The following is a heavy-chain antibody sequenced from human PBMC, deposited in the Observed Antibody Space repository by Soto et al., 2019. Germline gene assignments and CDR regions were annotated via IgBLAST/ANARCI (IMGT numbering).Heavy chain of an antibody. D-gene: IGHD4-17*01. J-gene: IGHJ1*01. V-gene: IGHV1-18*01. Sequence: QVQLGQSGAEVKKPGASVKVSCKASGYTFTSYGISWVRQAPGQGLEWMGWISAYNGNTNYAQKLQGRVTMTTDTSTSTAYMELRSLRSDDTAVYYCATGDHDYGEPTPAEYFQHWGQGTLVTVSS. CDR2: ISAYNGNT. CDR1: GYTFTSYG. CDR3: ATGDHDYGEPTPAEYFQH.